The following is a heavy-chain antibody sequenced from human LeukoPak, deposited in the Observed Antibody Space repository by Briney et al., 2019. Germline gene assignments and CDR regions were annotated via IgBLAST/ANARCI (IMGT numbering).Heavy chain of an antibody. J-gene: IGHJ4*02. Sequence: GASVKVSCKASGYTFTSYGISWVRQAPGQGLEWMGWISVYNGNTNYVQKLQGRVTMTTDTSTSTAYMELRSLRSDDTAVYYCARVEQQLCFDYWGQGTLVTVSS. CDR3: ARVEQQLCFDY. D-gene: IGHD6-13*01. CDR2: ISVYNGNT. CDR1: GYTFTSYG. V-gene: IGHV1-18*01.